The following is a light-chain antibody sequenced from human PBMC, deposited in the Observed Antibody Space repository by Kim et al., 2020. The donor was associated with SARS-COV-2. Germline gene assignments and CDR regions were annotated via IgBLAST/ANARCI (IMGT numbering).Light chain of an antibody. J-gene: IGKJ2*03. CDR1: QTVLYNSNNKNY. V-gene: IGKV4-1*01. Sequence: RATLNCKYSQTVLYNSNNKNYLAWYQQKPGQAPKLLIYWASIRESGVSDRFSGSGSETDFTLTICSLQAEDVAVYYCQQYYSTPPSFGQGTKLEI. CDR2: WAS. CDR3: QQYYSTPPS.